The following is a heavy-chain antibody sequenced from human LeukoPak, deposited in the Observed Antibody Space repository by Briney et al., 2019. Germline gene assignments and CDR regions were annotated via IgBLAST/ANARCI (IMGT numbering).Heavy chain of an antibody. D-gene: IGHD3-10*01. V-gene: IGHV3-23*01. J-gene: IGHJ4*02. Sequence: GGSLRLSCAASGFTFSNYAMSWVRQAPGKGLEWVSVISGSGGSTYYADSVKGRFTISRDNSKNTLYLQMNSVRAEDTAVYYCAKYVSYGSGSYYFWGQGTLVTVSS. CDR1: GFTFSNYA. CDR2: ISGSGGST. CDR3: AKYVSYGSGSYYF.